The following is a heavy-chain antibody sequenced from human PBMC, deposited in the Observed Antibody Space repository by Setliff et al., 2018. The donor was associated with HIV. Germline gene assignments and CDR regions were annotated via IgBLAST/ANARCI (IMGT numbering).Heavy chain of an antibody. CDR3: ARHSRTAVPTIDY. CDR1: GASVSTIDYY. D-gene: IGHD4-17*01. J-gene: IGHJ4*02. CDR2: IYYAGNT. Sequence: PSETLSLTCTVSGASVSTIDYYWGWVRQSPRAGLEWIADIYYAGNTYYNPSLKSRATISIDTSRNQFSLKVTSLTAADTAVYCCARHSRTAVPTIDYWGQGTLVTVSS. V-gene: IGHV4-39*01.